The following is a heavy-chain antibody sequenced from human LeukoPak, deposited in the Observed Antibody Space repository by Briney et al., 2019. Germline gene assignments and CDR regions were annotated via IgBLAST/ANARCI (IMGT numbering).Heavy chain of an antibody. CDR3: HGDYVKDDYFDY. V-gene: IGHV3-30-3*01. Sequence: PGRSRRLSCAAFGLTFSSYAMHWGRQAPGKGLGWGGVISYDGSNKYYAGSVKGRFTISRDNSKNTLYLPMHSLRAQDTAVYSCHGDYVKDDYFDYWGQGTLVTVSS. CDR1: GLTFSSYA. D-gene: IGHD4-17*01. J-gene: IGHJ4*02. CDR2: ISYDGSNK.